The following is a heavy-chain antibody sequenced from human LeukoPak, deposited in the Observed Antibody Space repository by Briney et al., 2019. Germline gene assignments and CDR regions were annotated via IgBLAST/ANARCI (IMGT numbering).Heavy chain of an antibody. D-gene: IGHD5-24*01. CDR3: ARPPGRDGYNRYDY. Sequence: ASVRVSCKPSGYTFTGYYMHWVRQAPGQGLEWMGWIDPDSGGTNYAQKFQGRVTMTRDTSISTAHMEVGRLRSDDTAVYYCARPPGRDGYNRYDYWGQGTLVTVSS. CDR1: GYTFTGYY. V-gene: IGHV1-2*02. CDR2: IDPDSGGT. J-gene: IGHJ4*02.